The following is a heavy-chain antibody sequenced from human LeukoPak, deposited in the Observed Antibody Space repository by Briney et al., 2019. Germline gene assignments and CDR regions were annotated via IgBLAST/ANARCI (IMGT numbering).Heavy chain of an antibody. D-gene: IGHD6-19*01. J-gene: IGHJ3*02. CDR1: GYTFTAYY. CDR2: FNPNSGGT. V-gene: IGHV1-2*02. Sequence: ASVKVSCKASGYTFTAYYIHWVRQAPGQGLEWMGWFNPNSGGTNYAQEFQGRVTMTRDTSISTAYMELSRLRSDDTAVYYCASLAGTVLDDAFDIWGQGTMVTVSS. CDR3: ASLAGTVLDDAFDI.